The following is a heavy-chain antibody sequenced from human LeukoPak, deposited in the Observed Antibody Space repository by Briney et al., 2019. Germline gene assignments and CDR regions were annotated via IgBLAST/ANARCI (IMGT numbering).Heavy chain of an antibody. CDR3: ARGPPYYYDSSGVDY. V-gene: IGHV4-34*01. CDR1: GGSFSGYY. D-gene: IGHD3-22*01. J-gene: IGHJ4*02. Sequence: SETLSLTCAVYGGSFSGYYWSWIRQPPGKGLEWIGEINHSGSTNYNPSLKSRVTISVDTSKNQLSLKLSSVTAADTAVYYCARGPPYYYDSSGVDYWGQGTLVTVSS. CDR2: INHSGST.